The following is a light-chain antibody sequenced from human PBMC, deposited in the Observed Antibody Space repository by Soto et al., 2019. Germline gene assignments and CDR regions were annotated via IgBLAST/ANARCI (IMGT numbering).Light chain of an antibody. Sequence: QSVLTQSPSASGSLGPSVKLTCTLSSGHSSYAIAWPQQQPEKGPPYLMKVNSDGSHSQGGGIPHRFSGSSSGAERYLTISSLPLEDAADYYCQTWGTGTGVFGGGTKLTVL. CDR2: VNSDGSH. J-gene: IGLJ3*02. CDR3: QTWGTGTGV. CDR1: SGHSSYA. V-gene: IGLV4-69*01.